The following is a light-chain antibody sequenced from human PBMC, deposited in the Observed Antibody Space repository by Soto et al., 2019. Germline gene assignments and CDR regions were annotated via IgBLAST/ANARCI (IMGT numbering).Light chain of an antibody. CDR3: QQSYSTSVT. J-gene: IGKJ1*01. V-gene: IGKV1-39*01. CDR2: AAS. Sequence: DIQMTQSPSSLSASVGDRVTITCRASQSISSYLNWYQQKPGKAPKLLISAASSLQSGVPSRFSGSGSGTDFTLTISSLQPEDFATYYCQQSYSTSVTFGQGTKVDNK. CDR1: QSISSY.